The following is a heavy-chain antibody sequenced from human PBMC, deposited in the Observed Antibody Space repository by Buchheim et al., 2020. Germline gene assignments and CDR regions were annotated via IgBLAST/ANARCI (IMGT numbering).Heavy chain of an antibody. V-gene: IGHV3-30*18. Sequence: QVQLVESGGGVVQPGRSLRLSCAASGFTFSSYGMHWVRQAPGKGLEWVAVISYDGSNKYYADSVKGLFTISRDNSKNTLYLQMNSLRAEDTAVYYCAKDGSILQQLVLSYLDYWGQGTL. CDR2: ISYDGSNK. J-gene: IGHJ4*02. CDR1: GFTFSSYG. CDR3: AKDGSILQQLVLSYLDY. D-gene: IGHD6-13*01.